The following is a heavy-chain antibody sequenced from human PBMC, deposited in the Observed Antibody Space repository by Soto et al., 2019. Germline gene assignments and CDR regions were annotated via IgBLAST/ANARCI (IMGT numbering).Heavy chain of an antibody. V-gene: IGHV1-3*01. CDR1: GYTFTSYA. J-gene: IGHJ4*02. CDR2: INAGNGNT. CDR3: ARDPGYSYGYK. Sequence: ASVKVSCKASGYTFTSYAMHWVRQAPGQRLEWMGWINAGNGNTKYSQKFQGRVTITRDTSASTAYMELSSLRSEDTAVDYCARDPGYSYGYKWGQRTLVTVSS. D-gene: IGHD5-18*01.